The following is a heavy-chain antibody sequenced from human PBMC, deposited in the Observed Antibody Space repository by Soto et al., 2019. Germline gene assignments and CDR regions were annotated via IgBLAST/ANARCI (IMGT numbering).Heavy chain of an antibody. CDR2: INAGNGNT. J-gene: IGHJ4*02. V-gene: IGHV1-3*01. CDR3: AGGDYGSGRPYY. D-gene: IGHD3-10*01. Sequence: QVQLVQSGAEVKKPGASVKVSCKASGYTFTSYAMHWVRQAPGQRLEWMGWINAGNGNTKYSQKFQGRVTITRDTSESTAYMELSSLRSEDTAVYYCAGGDYGSGRPYYWGQGTLVTVSS. CDR1: GYTFTSYA.